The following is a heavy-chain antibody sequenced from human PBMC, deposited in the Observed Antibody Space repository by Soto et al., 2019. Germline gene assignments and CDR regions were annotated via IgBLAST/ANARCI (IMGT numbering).Heavy chain of an antibody. Sequence: QVQLQESGPRLVKPSETLSLTCTVSGGAISSYYWNWIRQPPGKGLEWIGYIYHSGDTSYNPSLKSRVTMSGDTSKIQFSLNVTSVPAADTAVYYCERSSVWSWYFELWGRGTLVTVSS. CDR3: ERSSVWSWYFEL. CDR1: GGAISSYY. D-gene: IGHD6-19*01. CDR2: IYHSGDT. J-gene: IGHJ2*01. V-gene: IGHV4-59*01.